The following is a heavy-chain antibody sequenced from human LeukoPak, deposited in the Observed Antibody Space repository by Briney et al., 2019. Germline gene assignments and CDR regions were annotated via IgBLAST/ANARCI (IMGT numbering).Heavy chain of an antibody. CDR3: ARAHSSGWSGY. J-gene: IGHJ4*02. V-gene: IGHV3-53*01. CDR1: GFTVSSNY. CDR2: IYSGGST. D-gene: IGHD6-19*01. Sequence: GGSLRLSCAASGFTVSSNYMGWVRQAPGKGLEWVSVIYSGGSTYYADSVKGRFTISRDNSKNTLYLQMNSLRAEDTAVYYCARAHSSGWSGYWGQGTLVTVSS.